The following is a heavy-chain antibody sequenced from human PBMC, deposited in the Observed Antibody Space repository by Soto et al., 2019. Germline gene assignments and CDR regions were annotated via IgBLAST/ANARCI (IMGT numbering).Heavy chain of an antibody. Sequence: QVQLVQSGAEVKKPGASVKVSCKASGYIFANYGISWVRQAPGQGLEWMGWIYVYNGNTDYAQKVRGRVTMTTDTSTNTGYMELRSLRYDDTAVYYCARAIAGGYGHTTLNYWGQGTLVTVSS. CDR2: IYVYNGNT. D-gene: IGHD5-18*01. V-gene: IGHV1-18*01. CDR3: ARAIAGGYGHTTLNY. J-gene: IGHJ4*02. CDR1: GYIFANYG.